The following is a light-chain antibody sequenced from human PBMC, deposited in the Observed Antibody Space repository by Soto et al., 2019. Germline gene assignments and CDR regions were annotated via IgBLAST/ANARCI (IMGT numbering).Light chain of an antibody. J-gene: IGKJ1*01. CDR1: QGVSRSY. CDR2: ATS. CDR3: LQDGYFAWT. V-gene: IGKV3-20*01. Sequence: EIVLTQYPGTLSLSPGESATLSYRASQGVSRSYLAWYPQKPGQAPRLLITATSRRATDMPDRFSGSGSGADFTLTISRQEPEDFAVYSGLQDGYFAWTFGQGTKVDI.